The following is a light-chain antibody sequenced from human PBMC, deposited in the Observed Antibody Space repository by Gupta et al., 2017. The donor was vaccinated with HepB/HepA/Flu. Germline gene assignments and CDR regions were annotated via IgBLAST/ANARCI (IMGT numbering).Light chain of an antibody. V-gene: IGKV3-11*01. J-gene: IGKJ2*01. CDR3: LQGAHWPGT. CDR2: DAS. Sequence: DIVLTQSPGTLPLSPGERATLSCRASQRISRYLAWYQQKSGQAPRLLISDASKRASGVPGRFSGSGSGTEFTLSISRLEPEDFAIYSCLQGAHWPGTFGQGTXVEIK. CDR1: QRISRY.